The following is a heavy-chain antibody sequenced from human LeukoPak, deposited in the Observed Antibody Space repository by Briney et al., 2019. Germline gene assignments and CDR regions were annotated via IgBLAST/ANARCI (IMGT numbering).Heavy chain of an antibody. J-gene: IGHJ4*02. CDR2: ISAYNGNT. CDR3: ARAYCSGGSCYLYYFDY. D-gene: IGHD2-15*01. CDR1: GYTFTSYG. V-gene: IGHV1-18*01. Sequence: ASVKVSCKASGYTFTSYGISWVRQAPGQGLEWMGWISAYNGNTNYAQKLRGRVTMTTDTSTSTAYMELRSLRSDDTAVYYCARAYCSGGSCYLYYFDYWGQGTLVTVSS.